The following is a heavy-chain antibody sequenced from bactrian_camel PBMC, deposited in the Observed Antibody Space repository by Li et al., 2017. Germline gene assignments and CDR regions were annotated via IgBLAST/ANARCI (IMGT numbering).Heavy chain of an antibody. CDR1: GFTFSSYA. D-gene: IGHD6*01. V-gene: IGHV3S40*01. Sequence: VQLVESGGALVQAGGSLRLSCAASGFTFSSYAMSWVRQAPGKGLEWVSTISSGGRGDTYYADSVKGRFTISRDSAKNTLSLQLNNLKTEDMAMYYCASSVYLTWFEYPYWGQGTQVTVS. J-gene: IGHJ4*01. CDR2: ISSGGRGDT. CDR3: ASSVYLTWFEYPY.